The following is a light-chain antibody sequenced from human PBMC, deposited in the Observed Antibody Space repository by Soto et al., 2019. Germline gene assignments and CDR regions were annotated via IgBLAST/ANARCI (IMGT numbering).Light chain of an antibody. V-gene: IGKV3-20*01. J-gene: IGKJ5*01. Sequence: EIVMTQSPATLSVSPGERATLSCRASQSVSSNFAWYQQKPGQALRLLIYGASNRATGIPDRFSGSGSGTDFTLTISRLEPEDFAVYFCQQYGSSPITFGQGTRLEIK. CDR1: QSVSSN. CDR2: GAS. CDR3: QQYGSSPIT.